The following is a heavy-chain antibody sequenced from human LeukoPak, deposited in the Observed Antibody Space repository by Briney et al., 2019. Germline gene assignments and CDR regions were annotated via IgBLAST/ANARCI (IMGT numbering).Heavy chain of an antibody. V-gene: IGHV3-7*01. CDR1: GFTFISYS. D-gene: IGHD4-17*01. CDR3: ARGHTAVTRHFDF. J-gene: IGHJ4*02. CDR2: IKQDGSEK. Sequence: RGSLRLSCAPSGFTFISYSMNSVRPAPGKGLECVANIKQDGSEKYYVDSVKGRFTISRDNAKNSLYLQMNSLRAEDTAVYYCARGHTAVTRHFDFWGQGTLVTVSS.